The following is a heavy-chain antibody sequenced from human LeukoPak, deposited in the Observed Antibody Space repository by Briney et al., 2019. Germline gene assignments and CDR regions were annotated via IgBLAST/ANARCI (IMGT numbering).Heavy chain of an antibody. D-gene: IGHD6-13*01. CDR1: GFTFSSYA. CDR2: ISYDGSNK. V-gene: IGHV3-30-3*01. Sequence: GGSLRLSCAASGFTFSSYAMHWVRQAPGKGLEWVAVISYDGSNKYYADSVKGRFTISRDNSKNTLYLQMNSLRAEDTAVYYCARERSSSWHGAFDIWGQGTMVTVSS. J-gene: IGHJ3*02. CDR3: ARERSSSWHGAFDI.